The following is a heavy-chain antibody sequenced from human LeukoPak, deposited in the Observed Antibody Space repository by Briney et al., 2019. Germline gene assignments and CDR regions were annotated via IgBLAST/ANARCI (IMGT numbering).Heavy chain of an antibody. Sequence: SETLSLTCAVYGGSFSVYYWSWIRQPPGKGLEWIGEINHSGSTNYNPSLKSRVTISVDTSKNQFSLKLSSVTAADTAVYYCASLRYQPTAFDIWGQGTMVTVSS. CDR1: GGSFSVYY. CDR2: INHSGST. J-gene: IGHJ3*02. V-gene: IGHV4-34*01. D-gene: IGHD2-2*01. CDR3: ASLRYQPTAFDI.